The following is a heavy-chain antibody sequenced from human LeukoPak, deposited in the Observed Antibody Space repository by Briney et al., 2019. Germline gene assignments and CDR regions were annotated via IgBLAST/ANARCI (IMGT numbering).Heavy chain of an antibody. CDR2: IIPIFGTA. V-gene: IGHV1-69*13. Sequence: GASVKVSCKASGGTFSSYAISWVRQAPGQGLEWMGGIIPIFGTANYAQKFQGRVTITADESTSTAYMELSSLRSEDTVVYYCARGPTDRPNSSGWYEPHPYDYWGQGTLVTVSS. CDR3: ARGPTDRPNSSGWYEPHPYDY. D-gene: IGHD6-19*01. J-gene: IGHJ4*02. CDR1: GGTFSSYA.